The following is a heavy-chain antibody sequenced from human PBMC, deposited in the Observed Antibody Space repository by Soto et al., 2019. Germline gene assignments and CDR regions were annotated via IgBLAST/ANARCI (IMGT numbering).Heavy chain of an antibody. V-gene: IGHV1-69*02. Sequence: QVQLVQSGAELKNPGSSVKVSCKASGDTFSFYTINWVRQAPGLGLEWMGRVNPILSMSNYAQKFQGRVTITADKSTSTAYRELRSLRSDDTAFYYCATSYGSGYRAFDYWGQGALVTVSS. D-gene: IGHD3-10*01. J-gene: IGHJ4*02. CDR1: GDTFSFYT. CDR3: ATSYGSGYRAFDY. CDR2: VNPILSMS.